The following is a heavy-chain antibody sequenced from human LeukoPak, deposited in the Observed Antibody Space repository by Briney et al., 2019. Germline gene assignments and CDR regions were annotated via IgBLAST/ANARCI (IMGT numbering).Heavy chain of an antibody. J-gene: IGHJ5*02. CDR2: INHSGSN. D-gene: IGHD3-16*01. Sequence: SETLSLTCAVYGGSFSGYYWSWIRQPPGKGLEWIGEINHSGSNNYNPSLKRRVTISVETSRNQFSLKLSSVSAAGAAVYYGARGRFRIMNHWGQGTLVTVSS. CDR3: ARGRFRIMNH. V-gene: IGHV4-34*01. CDR1: GGSFSGYY.